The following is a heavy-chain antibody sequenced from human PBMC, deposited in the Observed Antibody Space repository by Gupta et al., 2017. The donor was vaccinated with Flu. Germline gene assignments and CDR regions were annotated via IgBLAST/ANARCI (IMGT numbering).Heavy chain of an antibody. CDR2: IYYSGNT. D-gene: IGHD2-15*01. J-gene: IGHJ5*02. CDR3: ARVSVGFCSGNTCFNWFDP. Sequence: WGWIRQPPGKGLEYIGYIYYSGNTNYNPSLKSRVTISLDTSKNQVSLKLISVTATDTAVYYCARVSVGFCSGNTCFNWFDPWGQGTLVTVSS. V-gene: IGHV4-59*01.